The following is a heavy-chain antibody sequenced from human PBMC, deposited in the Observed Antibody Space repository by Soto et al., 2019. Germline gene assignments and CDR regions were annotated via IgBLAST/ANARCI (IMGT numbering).Heavy chain of an antibody. CDR2: IYYSGST. J-gene: IGHJ5*02. Sequence: PSETLSLTGPVAGGSISSYYWSWILQPPGKGLEWIWYIYYSGSTKYNPSLKSRVTISVDTSKNQFSLKLSSVTAADTDVYYCERRGSSWYSELSWFDPWGQGTLVTVYS. D-gene: IGHD6-13*01. V-gene: IGHV4-59*01. CDR3: ERRGSSWYSELSWFDP. CDR1: GGSISSYY.